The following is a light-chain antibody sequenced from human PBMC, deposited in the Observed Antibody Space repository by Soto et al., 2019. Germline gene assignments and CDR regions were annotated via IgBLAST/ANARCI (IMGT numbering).Light chain of an antibody. CDR3: CSYAGGSTFV. CDR2: GAT. Sequence: QSALTQPASVSGSPGQSITISCTGTSSDIGTYNLVSWYQQHPGKAPKLIIYGATERPSGGSNRFSGSRSGNTASLTISGLQAEDEADYHCCSYAGGSTFVFGTGTKLTVL. J-gene: IGLJ1*01. CDR1: SSDIGTYNL. V-gene: IGLV2-23*01.